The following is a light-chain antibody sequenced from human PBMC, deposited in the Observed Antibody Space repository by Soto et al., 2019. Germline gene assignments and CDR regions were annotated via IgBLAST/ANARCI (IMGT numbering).Light chain of an antibody. V-gene: IGKV1-9*01. J-gene: IGKJ2*01. Sequence: DIQLTQSPSFLSASVGDRVTITCRASQAIGSFLAWYQHNPGKAPKLLIYAASTLQNGVPSSFSGSGSGTEFTLTISSLQPEDFATYYCQHLNDYRYTFGQGTKVEIK. CDR2: AAS. CDR3: QHLNDYRYT. CDR1: QAIGSF.